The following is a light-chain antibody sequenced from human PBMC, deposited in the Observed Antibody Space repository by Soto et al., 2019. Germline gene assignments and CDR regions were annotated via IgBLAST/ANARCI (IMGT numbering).Light chain of an antibody. V-gene: IGLV1-44*01. CDR3: AAWDDSLNGVV. J-gene: IGLJ2*01. Sequence: QSVLTQPPSASGTPGQRVTISCSGSSSNIESNTVNWYQQLPGTAPKLLIYSNNQRPSGAPDRFSGSKSGTSASLAISGLQSEDEADYYCAAWDDSLNGVVFGGGTKLTVL. CDR1: SSNIESNT. CDR2: SNN.